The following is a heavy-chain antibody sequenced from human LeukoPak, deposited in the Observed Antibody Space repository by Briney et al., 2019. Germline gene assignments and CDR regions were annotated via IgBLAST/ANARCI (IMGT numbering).Heavy chain of an antibody. CDR1: GYTFTGYY. V-gene: IGHV1-2*02. CDR3: ARTRIDYFDY. J-gene: IGHJ4*02. CDR2: INPNSGGT. Sequence: ASVKVSCKASGYTFTGYYMNWVRQAPGQGLESMGWINPNSGGTNYAQKFQGRVTMTRDTSISTAYMELSRLRSDDTAVYYCARTRIDYFDYWGQGTLVTVSS.